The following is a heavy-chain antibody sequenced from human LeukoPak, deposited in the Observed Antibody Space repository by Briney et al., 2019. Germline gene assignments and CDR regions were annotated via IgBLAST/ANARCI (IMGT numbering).Heavy chain of an antibody. CDR1: GGTFSSYA. Sequence: GASVKVSCKASGGTFSSYAISWVRQAPGQGLEWMGRILPILGIANYAQKFQGRVTITADKSTSAAYMELSSLRSEDTAVYYCARSNTDYYDSSGYWYYFDYWGQGTLVTVSS. V-gene: IGHV1-69*04. D-gene: IGHD3-22*01. J-gene: IGHJ4*02. CDR2: ILPILGIA. CDR3: ARSNTDYYDSSGYWYYFDY.